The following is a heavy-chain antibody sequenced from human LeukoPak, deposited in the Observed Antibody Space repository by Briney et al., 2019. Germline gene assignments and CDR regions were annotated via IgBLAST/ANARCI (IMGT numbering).Heavy chain of an antibody. Sequence: VGSLRLSCAASGFTFSSYWMHSVRQAPGEGLVWVSRINSDGSSTSYADSVKGRFTISRDNAKNTLYLQMNSLRAEDTAVYYCVSSYCSGGSCYSASGYWGQGTLVTVSS. CDR2: INSDGSST. D-gene: IGHD2-15*01. CDR1: GFTFSSYW. V-gene: IGHV3-74*01. J-gene: IGHJ4*02. CDR3: VSSYCSGGSCYSASGY.